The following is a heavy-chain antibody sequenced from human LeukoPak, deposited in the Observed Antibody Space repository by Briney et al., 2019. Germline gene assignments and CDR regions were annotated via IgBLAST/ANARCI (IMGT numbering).Heavy chain of an antibody. J-gene: IGHJ4*02. CDR3: ARGYDSTFDY. CDR2: IYYSGST. D-gene: IGHD3-22*01. V-gene: IGHV4-31*03. CDR1: GGSISSGGYY. Sequence: SETLSLTCTVSGGSISSGGYYWSWIRQHPGKGLEWIGYIYYSGSTYYNPSLKSRVTISVDTSKNQFSLKLSSVSAADTAVYYCARGYDSTFDYWGQGTLVTVSS.